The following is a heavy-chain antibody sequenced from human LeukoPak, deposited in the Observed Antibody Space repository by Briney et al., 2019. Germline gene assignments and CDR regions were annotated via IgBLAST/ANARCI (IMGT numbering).Heavy chain of an antibody. Sequence: ASVKVSCKASGYTFTSHAMNWVRQAPGQGLEWMGWINTNTGNPTYAQGFTGRFVFSLDTSVSTAYLQISSLKAEDTAVYHCARARTHYYYNYMDVWGKGTTVTVSS. CDR3: ARARTHYYYNYMDV. CDR2: INTNTGNP. V-gene: IGHV7-4-1*02. J-gene: IGHJ6*03. CDR1: GYTFTSHA.